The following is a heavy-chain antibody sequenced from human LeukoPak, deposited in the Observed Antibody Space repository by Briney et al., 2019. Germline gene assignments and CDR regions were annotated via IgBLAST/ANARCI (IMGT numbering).Heavy chain of an antibody. J-gene: IGHJ4*02. Sequence: SETLSLTCTVSGGSISSSSYYWGWIRQPPGKGLEWIGSIYYSGSTYYNPSLKSRVIISVDTSKNQFSLKLSSVTAADTAVYYCASDLRWFGYYFDYWGQGTLVTVSS. CDR2: IYYSGST. D-gene: IGHD3-10*01. CDR3: ASDLRWFGYYFDY. V-gene: IGHV4-39*07. CDR1: GGSISSSSYY.